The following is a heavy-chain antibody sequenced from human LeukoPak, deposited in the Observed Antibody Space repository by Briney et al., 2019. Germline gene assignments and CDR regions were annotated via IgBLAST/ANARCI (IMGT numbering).Heavy chain of an antibody. CDR2: MSYDGINT. Sequence: GGSLRLSCAASGFTFSVYTMHWVRQAPGKGLEWVAVMSYDGINTYYADSARGRFTISRDNFQNTLFLQINTLRPEDTAVYFCARGVEWNLNYYFDYWGQGALVTVSS. J-gene: IGHJ4*02. V-gene: IGHV3-30-3*01. CDR3: ARGVEWNLNYYFDY. CDR1: GFTFSVYT. D-gene: IGHD1-1*01.